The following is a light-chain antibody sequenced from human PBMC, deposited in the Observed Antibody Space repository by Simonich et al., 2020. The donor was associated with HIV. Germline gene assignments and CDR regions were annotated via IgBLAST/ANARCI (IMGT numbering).Light chain of an antibody. CDR2: DVS. V-gene: IGLV2-14*03. Sequence: QSALTQPASVSGSPGQSIPISCTGTSIDVGGYNYVSWYQQHPGKAPKLMIYDVSHRPSGVSNRFSGSKSGNTASLTISGLQAEDEADYYCSSYTSSSTLVFGGGTKLTVL. CDR3: SSYTSSSTLV. J-gene: IGLJ2*01. CDR1: SIDVGGYNY.